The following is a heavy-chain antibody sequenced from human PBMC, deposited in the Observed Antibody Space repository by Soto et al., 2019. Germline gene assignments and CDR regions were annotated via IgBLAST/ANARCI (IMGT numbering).Heavy chain of an antibody. Sequence: GGSLRLSCAASGVTCISYSMNWVRQAPGKGLEWVSYISSSSSTIYYADSVKGRFTISRDNAKNSLYLQMNSLRDEDTAVYYCASGPGTGDGMDVWGQGTRVTVSS. CDR1: GVTCISYS. V-gene: IGHV3-48*02. J-gene: IGHJ6*02. D-gene: IGHD6-13*01. CDR3: ASGPGTGDGMDV. CDR2: ISSSSSTI.